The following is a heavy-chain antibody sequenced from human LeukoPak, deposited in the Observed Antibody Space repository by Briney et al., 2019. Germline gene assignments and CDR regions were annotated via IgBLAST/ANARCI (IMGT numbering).Heavy chain of an antibody. CDR1: GFTLSIYW. Sequence: PGGSLRLSCAASGFTLSIYWMTWVRQAPGKGLEWVANIKQDGSEKYYVDFVKGRFTISRDNAKSSVYLQMNSLRAEDTAVYYCARIFQFYSNGFDIWGPGTMVTISS. CDR3: ARIFQFYSNGFDI. CDR2: IKQDGSEK. V-gene: IGHV3-7*03. D-gene: IGHD2-21*01. J-gene: IGHJ3*02.